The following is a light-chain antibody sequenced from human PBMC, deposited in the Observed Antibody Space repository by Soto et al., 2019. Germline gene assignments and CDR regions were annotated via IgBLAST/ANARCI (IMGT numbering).Light chain of an antibody. CDR3: QQCDNWPYT. Sequence: EIVMTQSPATLSVSPGERATLSCRASQTFNGNLAWYQQKPGQAPRLLLYRASSRVTGIPARFSGSGSRTAFTHTSSSLQSEVFAVYYCQQCDNWPYTFGQGTKLEFK. V-gene: IGKV3-15*01. CDR1: QTFNGN. J-gene: IGKJ2*01. CDR2: RAS.